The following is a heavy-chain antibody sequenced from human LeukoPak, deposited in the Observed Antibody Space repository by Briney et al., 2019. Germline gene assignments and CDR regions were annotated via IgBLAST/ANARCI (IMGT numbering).Heavy chain of an antibody. D-gene: IGHD6-13*01. V-gene: IGHV4-34*01. CDR3: ARNVDSSSWFDY. Sequence: SETLSLTCAVYGGSVSGYYWSWIRQPPGKGLEWIGEINHSGSTSYNPSLKSRVTISVDTSKNQFSLKLSSVTAADTAVYYCARNVDSSSWFDYWGQGTLVTVSS. J-gene: IGHJ4*02. CDR2: INHSGST. CDR1: GGSVSGYY.